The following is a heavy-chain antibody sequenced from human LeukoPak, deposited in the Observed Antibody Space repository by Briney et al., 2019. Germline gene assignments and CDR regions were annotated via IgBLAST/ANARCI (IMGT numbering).Heavy chain of an antibody. D-gene: IGHD3-10*01. CDR1: GFTFSSYG. Sequence: GGSLRLSCAASGFTFSSYGMHWVRQAPGKGLEWVAFIRYDGSNKYYADSVKGRFTISRDNSKNTLYLRMNSLRAEDTAVYYCAKDFLAAGEYYYGSGSYYPFDYWGQGTLVTVSS. CDR3: AKDFLAAGEYYYGSGSYYPFDY. J-gene: IGHJ4*02. V-gene: IGHV3-30*02. CDR2: IRYDGSNK.